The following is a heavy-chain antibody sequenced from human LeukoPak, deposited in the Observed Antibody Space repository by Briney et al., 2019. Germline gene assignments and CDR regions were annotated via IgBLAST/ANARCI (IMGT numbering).Heavy chain of an antibody. CDR2: INHSGST. CDR3: ASRIVPSSDFDY. Sequence: SETLSLTCAVYGGSFSGYYWSWIRQPPGKGLEWIGEINHSGSTNYNPSLKSRVTISVDTSKNQFSLKLSSVTVADTAVYCCASRIVPSSDFDYWGQGTLVTVSS. J-gene: IGHJ4*02. CDR1: GGSFSGYY. V-gene: IGHV4-34*01. D-gene: IGHD5-12*01.